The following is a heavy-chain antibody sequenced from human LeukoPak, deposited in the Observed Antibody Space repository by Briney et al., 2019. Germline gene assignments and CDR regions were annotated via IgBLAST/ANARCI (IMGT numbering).Heavy chain of an antibody. J-gene: IGHJ5*02. D-gene: IGHD3-10*01. CDR3: ARGQVLVGGNWFDP. Sequence: ASVKVSCKASGYPFTDYYIHWVRQAPGHGLEWIGWMSPNSGDTLSPQKFQGRVTMTRDTAISTAYMELSSLRSDDTAEYYCARGQVLVGGNWFDPWGQGTLVTVSS. CDR1: GYPFTDYY. V-gene: IGHV1-2*02. CDR2: MSPNSGDT.